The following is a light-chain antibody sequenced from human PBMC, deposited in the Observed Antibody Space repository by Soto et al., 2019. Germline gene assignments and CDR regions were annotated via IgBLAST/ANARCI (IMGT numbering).Light chain of an antibody. V-gene: IGKV3-20*01. CDR1: QSVSSSY. CDR3: QQYGSSPLT. J-gene: IGKJ1*01. CDR2: GAS. Sequence: EIVLTQSPATLSLSPGERATLSCRASQSVSSSYLAWYQQTPGQAPRLLIYGASSRATVIPDRFSGSGSGTDFTLTISRLEPEDFAVYYCQQYGSSPLTFGQGTKVEIK.